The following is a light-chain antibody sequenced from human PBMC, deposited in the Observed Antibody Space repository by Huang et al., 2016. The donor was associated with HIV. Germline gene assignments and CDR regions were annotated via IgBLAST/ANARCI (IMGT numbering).Light chain of an antibody. J-gene: IGKJ3*01. CDR1: QSVNSN. V-gene: IGKV3D-15*01. CDR3: QQYNNWPPLFT. Sequence: EIAMTQSPVTLSVSPGERATLSCRVSQSVNSNLAWYQQKPGQAPRLLIYGASTRASGIPARFSGIGSGTEFTLTISSLQSDDVAVYYCQQYNNWPPLFTFGPGTTVEIK. CDR2: GAS.